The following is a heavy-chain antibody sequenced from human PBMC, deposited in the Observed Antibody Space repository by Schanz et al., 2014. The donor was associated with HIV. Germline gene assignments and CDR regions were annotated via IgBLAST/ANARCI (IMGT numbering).Heavy chain of an antibody. D-gene: IGHD2-2*01. J-gene: IGHJ6*02. CDR2: ISGSGGST. CDR3: AKAYCSSTICPPPYYYGMDV. V-gene: IGHV3-23*04. Sequence: EVQLVESGGGLVQPGGSLRLSCAASGFTFSSYAMSWVRQAAGKGLEWVSVISGSGGSTYYADSVQGRFTITRDNSKSTLYLQMNSLRAEDTAVYYCAKAYCSSTICPPPYYYGMDVWGQGTTVIVSS. CDR1: GFTFSSYA.